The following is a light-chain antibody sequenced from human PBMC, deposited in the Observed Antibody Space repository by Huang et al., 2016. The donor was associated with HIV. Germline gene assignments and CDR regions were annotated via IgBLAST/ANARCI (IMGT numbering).Light chain of an antibody. CDR3: LQDFNYPRT. CDR1: QDITND. J-gene: IGKJ1*01. V-gene: IGKV1-6*02. CDR2: AAS. Sequence: AIQLTQSPSSLSASVGDRATITCRASQDITNDLGWYQQKPGKAPKLLISAASTLRSGVPSRFSGSGSGTDFTLTISSLQPEDFATYFCLQDFNYPRTFGQGTRVEIK.